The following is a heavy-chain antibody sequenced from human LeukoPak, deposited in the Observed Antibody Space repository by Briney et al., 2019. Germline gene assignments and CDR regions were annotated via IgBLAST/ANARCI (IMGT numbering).Heavy chain of an antibody. Sequence: PSEILSLTCTVSGGSISSSSYYWGWIRQPPGKGLEWIGSIYYSGSTYYNPSLKSRVTISVDTSKNQFSLKLSSVTAADTAVYYCARREQQLGWFDPWGQGTLVTVSS. J-gene: IGHJ5*02. V-gene: IGHV4-39*01. CDR1: GGSISSSSYY. D-gene: IGHD6-13*01. CDR3: ARREQQLGWFDP. CDR2: IYYSGST.